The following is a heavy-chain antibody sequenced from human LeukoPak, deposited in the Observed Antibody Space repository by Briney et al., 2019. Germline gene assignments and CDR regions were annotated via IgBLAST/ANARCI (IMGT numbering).Heavy chain of an antibody. CDR3: ARGTMYYYDRSGYSFDY. CDR2: IYSGGST. Sequence: GGSLRVYCAASGFTVSSNYMSWVRQAPGKGLEWVSVIYSGGSTYYADSVKGRFTISRDNSKNTLYLQMNSLRAEDTAVYYCARGTMYYYDRSGYSFDYWGQGTLVTVSS. D-gene: IGHD3-22*01. CDR1: GFTVSSNY. J-gene: IGHJ4*02. V-gene: IGHV3-53*01.